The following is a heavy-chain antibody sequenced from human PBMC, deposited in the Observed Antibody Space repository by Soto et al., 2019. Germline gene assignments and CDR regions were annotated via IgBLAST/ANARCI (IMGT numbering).Heavy chain of an antibody. V-gene: IGHV3-9*01. Sequence: EVQLVESGGGLVQPGRSLRLSCAASGFTFDDYAMHWVRQAPGKGLEWVSGISWNSGSIGYADSVKGRFTISRDNAKNSLYLQMNSLRAEDTALYYCAKDSGSGSYSYYYYYMDVWGKGTTVTVSS. CDR2: ISWNSGSI. D-gene: IGHD3-10*01. CDR1: GFTFDDYA. CDR3: AKDSGSGSYSYYYYYMDV. J-gene: IGHJ6*03.